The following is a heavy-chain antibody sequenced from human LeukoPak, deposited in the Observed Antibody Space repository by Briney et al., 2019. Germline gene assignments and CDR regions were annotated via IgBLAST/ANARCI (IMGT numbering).Heavy chain of an antibody. CDR1: GFTFSDYY. V-gene: IGHV3-11*04. J-gene: IGHJ4*02. Sequence: GGSLRLSCAASGFTFSDYYMSWLRQAPGKGLEWVSYISSSGNSIYYADSVKGRITISRDNAKNSLYLQMNSLRAEGTAVYYCARDRYYDSSGYSLYWGQGTLVTVSS. CDR3: ARDRYYDSSGYSLY. D-gene: IGHD3-22*01. CDR2: ISSSGNSI.